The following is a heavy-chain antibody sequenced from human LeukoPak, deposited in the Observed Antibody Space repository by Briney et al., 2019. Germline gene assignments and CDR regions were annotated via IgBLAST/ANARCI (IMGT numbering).Heavy chain of an antibody. CDR3: ARDRRWTATTVTYFDY. D-gene: IGHD4-11*01. Sequence: GGSLRLSCAASGFTFSNAWMSWVRQAPGKGLEWVANIKQDGSEKYYVDSVRGRFTISRDNTKNSLYLQVNSLRAEDTAVYYCARDRRWTATTVTYFDYWGQGTLVTVSS. CDR2: IKQDGSEK. J-gene: IGHJ4*02. CDR1: GFTFSNAW. V-gene: IGHV3-7*01.